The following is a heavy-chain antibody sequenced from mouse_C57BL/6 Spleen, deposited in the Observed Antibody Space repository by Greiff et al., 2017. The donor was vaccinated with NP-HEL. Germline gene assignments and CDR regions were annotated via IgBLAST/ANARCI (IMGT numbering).Heavy chain of an antibody. J-gene: IGHJ3*01. CDR3: ARGPGFAY. Sequence: QVQLQQSGPELVKPGASVKISCKASGYAFSSSWMNWVKQRPGKGLEWIGRIYPGDGDTNYNGKFKGKATLTADKSSSTAYMQLSSLTSEDSAVYFCARGPGFAYWGQGTLVTVSA. CDR1: GYAFSSSW. CDR2: IYPGDGDT. V-gene: IGHV1-82*01.